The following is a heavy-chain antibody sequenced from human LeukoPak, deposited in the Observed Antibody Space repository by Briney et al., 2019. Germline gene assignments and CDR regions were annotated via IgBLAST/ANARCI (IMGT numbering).Heavy chain of an antibody. Sequence: GGSLRLPCAASGFTFSSYGMHWVRQAPGKGLEWVAVIWYDGSSKYYADSVKGRFTISRDNSKNTLYLQMNSLRAEDTAVYYCARRGHNWNYVDYWGQGTLVTVSS. V-gene: IGHV3-33*01. CDR3: ARRGHNWNYVDY. J-gene: IGHJ4*02. CDR2: IWYDGSSK. D-gene: IGHD1-7*01. CDR1: GFTFSSYG.